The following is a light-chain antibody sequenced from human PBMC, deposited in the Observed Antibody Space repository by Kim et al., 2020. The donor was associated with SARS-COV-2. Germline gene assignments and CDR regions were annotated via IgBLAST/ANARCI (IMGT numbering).Light chain of an antibody. CDR2: ETS. Sequence: EIVLTQSPGTLSLSPGERATLSCRASQSISRIHLAWYQQKPGQTPRLLIYETSSRATGVPDRFSGSGSGTDFTLTISQLEPEDYAVYYCQQYVNLQWSFGQGTKVDIK. V-gene: IGKV3-20*01. J-gene: IGKJ1*01. CDR1: QSISRIH. CDR3: QQYVNLQWS.